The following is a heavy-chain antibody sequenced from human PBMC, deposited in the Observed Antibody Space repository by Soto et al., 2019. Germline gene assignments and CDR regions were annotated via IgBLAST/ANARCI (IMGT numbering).Heavy chain of an antibody. CDR1: GASFSTYY. D-gene: IGHD2-21*01. CDR2: TYYSGDT. J-gene: IGHJ3*02. Sequence: PKTLSPTCPSPGASFSTYYRSWIRPPPGQGPEWIAYTYYSGDTKYIPSLQSLVTISLDTSQSQLSLTMHSVAASYTAVDHRGNLMWWEDVVVYDALDIWGQGTMVTVSS. V-gene: IGHV4-59*08. CDR3: GNLMWWEDVVVYDALDI.